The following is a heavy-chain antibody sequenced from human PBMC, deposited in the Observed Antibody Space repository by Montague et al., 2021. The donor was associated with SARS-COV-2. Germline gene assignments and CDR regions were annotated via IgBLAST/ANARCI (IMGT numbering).Heavy chain of an antibody. CDR3: ARLHCSSTSCYYLFFAGSSDFDY. Sequence: SETLSLTCTVSGGSISSSSYYWGWIRQPPGKGLEWIGSIYYSGSTYYNPSLKSRVTISVDTSKNQFSLMLSFVTAADTAVYYCARLHCSSTSCYYLFFAGSSDFDYWGQGTLVAVSS. CDR1: GGSISSSSYY. CDR2: IYYSGST. J-gene: IGHJ4*02. D-gene: IGHD2-2*01. V-gene: IGHV4-39*01.